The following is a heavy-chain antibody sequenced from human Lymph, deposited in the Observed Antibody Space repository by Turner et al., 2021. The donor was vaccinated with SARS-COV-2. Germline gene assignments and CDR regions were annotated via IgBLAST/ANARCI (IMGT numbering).Heavy chain of an antibody. Sequence: QVQLVQSGAEVKKPGSSVKVSCKASGGTFSSSAISWVRQAPGQGLGWMGGSIPLPAITKHPKKVPGKVKNTAEKPTGQGLQGPRRLGFEETGVFFLARIGAPGMGGGVHYYYYAMDVWGQGTTVTVSS. CDR3: ARIGAPGMGGGVHYYYYAMDV. D-gene: IGHD6-13*01. J-gene: IGHJ6*02. CDR1: GGTFSSSA. V-gene: IGHV1-69*10. CDR2: SIPLPAIT.